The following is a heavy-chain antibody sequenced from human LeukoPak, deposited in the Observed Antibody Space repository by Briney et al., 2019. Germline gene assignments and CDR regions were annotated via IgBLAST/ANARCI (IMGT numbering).Heavy chain of an antibody. D-gene: IGHD3-10*01. J-gene: IGHJ4*02. Sequence: GGSLRLSCAASGXTFSNYAMSWVRQAPGKGLGWVSVISDRGGSTYHADSVKGRFTISRDNSKNTLYLQMNSLRAEDTAVYYCAKDTYYYGSGSYSDYWGQGTLVAVSS. CDR3: AKDTYYYGSGSYSDY. CDR1: GXTFSNYA. CDR2: ISDRGGST. V-gene: IGHV3-23*01.